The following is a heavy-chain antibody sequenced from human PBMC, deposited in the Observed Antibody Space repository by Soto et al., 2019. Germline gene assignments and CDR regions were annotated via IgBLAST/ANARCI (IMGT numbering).Heavy chain of an antibody. D-gene: IGHD1-1*01. CDR3: ATCHLQEHAYDI. J-gene: IGHJ3*02. CDR2: LYDLDGT. CDR1: GFTVSSYA. Sequence: GGSLRLSCVASGFTVSSYAMSWVRQAPGRGLEWVSALYDLDGTYYADSVKGRFTTSSYSSRTTLYLQMHSLRPDDTAVYSCATCHLQEHAYDIWGQGTLVTVSS. V-gene: IGHV3-23*01.